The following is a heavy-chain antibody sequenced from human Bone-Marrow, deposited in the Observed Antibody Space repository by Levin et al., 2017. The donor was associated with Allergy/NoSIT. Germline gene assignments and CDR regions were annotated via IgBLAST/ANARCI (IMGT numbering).Heavy chain of an antibody. CDR2: IKQDGSEK. J-gene: IGHJ6*03. CDR1: GFTFSSYW. D-gene: IGHD5-12*01. V-gene: IGHV3-7*03. CDR3: AREKTEGDIVATEVYYYYYMDV. Sequence: PGGSLRLSCAASGFTFSSYWMSWVRQAPGKGLEWVANIKQDGSEKYYVDSVKGRFTISRDNAKNSLYLQMNSLRAEDTAVYYCAREKTEGDIVATEVYYYYYMDVWGKGTTVTVSS.